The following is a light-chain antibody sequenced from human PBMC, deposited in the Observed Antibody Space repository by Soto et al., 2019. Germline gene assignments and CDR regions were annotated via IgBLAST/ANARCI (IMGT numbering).Light chain of an antibody. J-gene: IGKJ1*01. V-gene: IGKV3-11*01. Sequence: ILWAQSPSTLALSPGERATLCCRASQSVSSYLAWYQQKPGQAPRLLIYDASNRATGIPARFSGSGSGTDFTLTISSLEPEDFAVYYCQQRSNWRATFGQGTKVDI. CDR1: QSVSSY. CDR2: DAS. CDR3: QQRSNWRAT.